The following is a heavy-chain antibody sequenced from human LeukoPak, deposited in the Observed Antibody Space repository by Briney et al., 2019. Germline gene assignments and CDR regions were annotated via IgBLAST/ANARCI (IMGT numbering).Heavy chain of an antibody. CDR2: IYTSGST. CDR3: ARLRDGYNGGGVDY. V-gene: IGHV4-61*02. CDR1: GGSISSGSYH. D-gene: IGHD5-24*01. J-gene: IGHJ4*02. Sequence: KPSETLSLTCTVSGGSISSGSYHWSWIRQPAGKGLEWIGRIYTSGSTNYNPSLKSRVTISGDTSKNQFSLKLSSVTAADTAVYYCARLRDGYNGGGVDYWGQGTLVTVSS.